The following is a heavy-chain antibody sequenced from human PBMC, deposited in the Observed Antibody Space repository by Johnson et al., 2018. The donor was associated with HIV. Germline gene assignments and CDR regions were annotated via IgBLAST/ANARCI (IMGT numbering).Heavy chain of an antibody. D-gene: IGHD2-2*01. J-gene: IGHJ3*02. Sequence: VQLVESGGGLVQPGGSLRLSCAASGFTFSSYAMHWVRQAPGKGLEWVAVISYDGSNKYYADSVKGRFTISRDNAKNSLYLQMNSLRAEDTAVYYCALDRYCSSTSCRADNDAFDIWGQGTMVTVSS. V-gene: IGHV3-30-3*01. CDR2: ISYDGSNK. CDR3: ALDRYCSSTSCRADNDAFDI. CDR1: GFTFSSYA.